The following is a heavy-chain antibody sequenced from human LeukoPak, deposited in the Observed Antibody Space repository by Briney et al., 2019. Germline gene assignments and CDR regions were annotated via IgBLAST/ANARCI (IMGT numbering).Heavy chain of an antibody. D-gene: IGHD3-10*01. CDR3: ARDRGNSHFDY. CDR1: RFTFSNYG. CDR2: IWFDGSNK. Sequence: GGSLRLSCSASRFTFSNYGMHWVRQAPGKGLQWVAFIWFDGSNKYYADSVKGRFTISRDNSKNTLYLQTNSLRAEDTAVYYCARDRGNSHFDYWGQGTLVTVSS. V-gene: IGHV3-33*01. J-gene: IGHJ4*02.